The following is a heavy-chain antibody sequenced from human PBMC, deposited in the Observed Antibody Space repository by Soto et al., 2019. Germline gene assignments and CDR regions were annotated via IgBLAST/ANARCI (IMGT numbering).Heavy chain of an antibody. Sequence: GGSLRLSCAASGFTFSDYYMSWIRQAPGKGLEWVSYISSSGSTIYYADSVKGRFTISRDNAKNSLYLQMNSLRAEDTAVYYCARVHQRYYYYMDVWGKGTTVTVSS. CDR2: ISSSGSTI. CDR3: ARVHQRYYYYMDV. V-gene: IGHV3-11*01. CDR1: GFTFSDYY. J-gene: IGHJ6*03.